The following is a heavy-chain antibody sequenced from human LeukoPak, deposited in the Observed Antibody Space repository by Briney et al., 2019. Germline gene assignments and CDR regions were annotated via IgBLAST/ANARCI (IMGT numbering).Heavy chain of an antibody. Sequence: SQTLSLTCAISADSVSSISTARNWIRQSPSRGLEWLGMTYCKSKWYNDYAVSVKSRITINADTSKNHFSLQLNSVTPEDTAVYYCVRAYDRWGQGTLVTVS. CDR3: VRAYDR. J-gene: IGHJ4*02. V-gene: IGHV6-1*01. CDR2: TYCKSKWYN. D-gene: IGHD3-3*01. CDR1: ADSVSSISTA.